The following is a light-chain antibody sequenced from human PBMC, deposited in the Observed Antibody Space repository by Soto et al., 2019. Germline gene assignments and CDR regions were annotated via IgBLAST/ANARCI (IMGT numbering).Light chain of an antibody. CDR2: DAS. CDR3: QQYNKWVT. CDR1: QSVGSN. Sequence: VLTQSPDTLSVSPGERATLSCRASQSVGSNLAWYQQKPGQAPRLLIFDASTRAAGIPARFSGSGSGTEFTLTIHSLQSEDFAVYYCQQYNKWVTFGVGTQV. J-gene: IGKJ4*01. V-gene: IGKV3D-15*01.